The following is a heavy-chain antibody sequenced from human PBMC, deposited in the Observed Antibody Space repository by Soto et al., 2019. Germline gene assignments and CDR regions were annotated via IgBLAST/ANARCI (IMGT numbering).Heavy chain of an antibody. Sequence: EVQLVESGGGPVRPGGSLKLSCAASGFNFITYSLSWVRQAPGKGLEWVASISSSAVYIDYADSVKGRFTISRDNANNSLYLQMNCLRAEDTATYYCVRDGLDYYDTERLYFDNWGQGTLVTVSS. CDR2: ISSSAVYI. V-gene: IGHV3-21*01. D-gene: IGHD3-22*01. J-gene: IGHJ4*02. CDR1: GFNFITYS. CDR3: VRDGLDYYDTERLYFDN.